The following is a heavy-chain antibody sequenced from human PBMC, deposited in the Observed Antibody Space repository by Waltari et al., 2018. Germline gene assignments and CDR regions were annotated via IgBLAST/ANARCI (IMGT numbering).Heavy chain of an antibody. Sequence: QVQLVQSGAEVKKPGASVQVSCKASGYTFTGYYMHWVRQAPGQGLEWMGWINPNSGGTNYAQKFQGRVTMTRDTSISTAYMELSRLRSDDTAVYYCARLGASNYYDSSLADYWGQGTLVTVSS. CDR2: INPNSGGT. CDR3: ARLGASNYYDSSLADY. V-gene: IGHV1-2*02. CDR1: GYTFTGYY. D-gene: IGHD3-22*01. J-gene: IGHJ4*02.